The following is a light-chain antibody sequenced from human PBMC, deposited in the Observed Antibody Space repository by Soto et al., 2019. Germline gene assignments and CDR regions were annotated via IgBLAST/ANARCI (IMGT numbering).Light chain of an antibody. J-gene: IGKJ2*01. CDR2: KVS. CDR3: LKGTLLPYT. CDR1: RSLIYTDGNTY. Sequence: DVVMTQSPLSLPVTLGQPASISCRASRSLIYTDGNTYVNWFHQRPGQSPRRLFAKVSNRDSGVPDRFNGSVSGTDFTLKISRVEAEDVGLYYCLKGTLLPYTFGQGTKLEIK. V-gene: IGKV2-30*01.